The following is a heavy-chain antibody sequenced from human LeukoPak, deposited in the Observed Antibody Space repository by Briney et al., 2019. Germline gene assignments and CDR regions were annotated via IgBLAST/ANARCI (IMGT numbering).Heavy chain of an antibody. CDR1: GFTFSNYW. D-gene: IGHD6-13*01. V-gene: IGHV3-7*01. J-gene: IGHJ6*03. CDR2: INRDGRET. CDR3: ARDGSDYSSSWYAGYYYYYMDV. Sequence: PGGSLRLSCTASGFTFSNYWMIWVRQAPGKGLEWVACINRDGRETHYVDSVKGRFTISRDDAKNSLFLQMSGLIVEDTAVYYCARDGSDYSSSWYAGYYYYYMDVWGKGTTVTVSS.